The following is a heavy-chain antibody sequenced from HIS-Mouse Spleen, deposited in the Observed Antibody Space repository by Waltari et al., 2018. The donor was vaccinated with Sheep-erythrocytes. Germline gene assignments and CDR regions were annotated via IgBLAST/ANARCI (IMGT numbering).Heavy chain of an antibody. D-gene: IGHD3-3*01. CDR3: ATLSPYYDFWSGPSDY. CDR2: IYYSGST. Sequence: QLQLQESGPGLVKPSETLSLTCTVSGGSISSSSYYWGWIRQPPGKGLEWIGSIYYSGSTYDNPSLKSRVTISVDTSKNQFSLKLSSVTAADTAVYYCATLSPYYDFWSGPSDYWGQGTLVTVSS. V-gene: IGHV4-39*07. J-gene: IGHJ4*02. CDR1: GGSISSSSYY.